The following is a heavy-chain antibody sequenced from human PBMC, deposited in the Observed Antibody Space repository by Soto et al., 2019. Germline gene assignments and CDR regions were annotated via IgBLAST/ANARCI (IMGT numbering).Heavy chain of an antibody. CDR1: GYTFTSYG. Sequence: ASVKVSCKASGYTFTSYGISWVRQAPGQGLEWMGWISAYNGNTNYAQKLQGRVTMTTDTSTSTAYMELRSLRSDDTAVYYCARDVSAYYYGSGTHCWGQGTLVTVSS. J-gene: IGHJ4*02. D-gene: IGHD3-10*01. V-gene: IGHV1-18*01. CDR3: ARDVSAYYYGSGTHC. CDR2: ISAYNGNT.